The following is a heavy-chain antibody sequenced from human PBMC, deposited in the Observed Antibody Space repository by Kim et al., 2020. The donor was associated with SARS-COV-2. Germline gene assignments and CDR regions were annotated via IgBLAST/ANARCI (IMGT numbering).Heavy chain of an antibody. CDR3: AKGKEGDYDYIWGSYRYTQPLDY. D-gene: IGHD3-16*02. Sequence: GGSLRLSCAASGFTFSSYGMHWVRQAPGKGLEWVAVIWYDGSNKYYADSVKGRFTISRDNSKNTLYLQMNSLRAEDTAVYYCAKGKEGDYDYIWGSYRYTQPLDYWGQGTLVTVSS. CDR1: GFTFSSYG. V-gene: IGHV3-33*06. J-gene: IGHJ4*02. CDR2: IWYDGSNK.